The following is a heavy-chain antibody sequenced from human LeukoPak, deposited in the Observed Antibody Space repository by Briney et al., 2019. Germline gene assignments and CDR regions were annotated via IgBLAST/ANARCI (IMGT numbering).Heavy chain of an antibody. CDR2: INPNSGGT. V-gene: IGHV1-2*02. CDR3: ARISTYYYDSSGYYYPD. D-gene: IGHD3-22*01. Sequence: ASVKVSCKASGYTFTGYYMHWVRQAPGQGLEWMGWINPNSGGTNYAQKFQGRVTMTRDTSISTAYMELSSLRSEDTAVYYCARISTYYYDSSGYYYPDWGQGTLVTVSS. J-gene: IGHJ4*02. CDR1: GYTFTGYY.